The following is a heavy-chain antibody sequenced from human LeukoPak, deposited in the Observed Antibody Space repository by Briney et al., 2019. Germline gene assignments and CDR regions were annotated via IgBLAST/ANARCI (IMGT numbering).Heavy chain of an antibody. J-gene: IGHJ6*02. Sequence: ASVKVSCKASGYTFTSYGISWVRQAPGQGLERMGWISAYNGNTNYAQKLQGGVTMTTDTSTSTAYMELRSLRSDDTAVCYCARVDIVVVPAAKGPYYYYGMDVWGQGTTVTVSS. V-gene: IGHV1-18*01. CDR1: GYTFTSYG. D-gene: IGHD2-2*03. CDR2: ISAYNGNT. CDR3: ARVDIVVVPAAKGPYYYYGMDV.